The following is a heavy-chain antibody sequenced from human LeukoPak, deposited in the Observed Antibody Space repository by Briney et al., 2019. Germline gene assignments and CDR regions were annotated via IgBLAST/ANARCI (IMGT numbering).Heavy chain of an antibody. V-gene: IGHV4-59*01. CDR1: GGSISSYY. Sequence: SETLSFTCTVSGGSISSYYWSWIRQPPGKGLEWIGYIYYSGSTNYNPSLKSRVTISVDTSKNQFSLKLSSVTAADTAVYYCARGEQLWSSWGQGTLVTVSS. CDR3: ARGEQLWSS. D-gene: IGHD5-18*01. J-gene: IGHJ4*02. CDR2: IYYSGST.